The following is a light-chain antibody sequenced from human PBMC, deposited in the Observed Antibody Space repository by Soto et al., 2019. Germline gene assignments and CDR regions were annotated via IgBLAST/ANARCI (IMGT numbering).Light chain of an antibody. Sequence: DIQMTQSPSTLSSSVGDRVTITCRASQSLNGRLAWYQQRPGQAPNLLIYDVSTLETGVPSRFSGAGSETKFTPTTSAPHPNNFATYYCQKYNYSSTSGPGTKGKI. J-gene: IGKJ1*01. V-gene: IGKV1-5*01. CDR2: DVS. CDR1: QSLNGR. CDR3: QKYNYSST.